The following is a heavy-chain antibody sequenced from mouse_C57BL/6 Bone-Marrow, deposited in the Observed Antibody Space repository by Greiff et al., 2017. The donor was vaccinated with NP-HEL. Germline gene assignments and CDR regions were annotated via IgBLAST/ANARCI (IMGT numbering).Heavy chain of an antibody. CDR3: ARGGGSPDY. D-gene: IGHD1-1*02. V-gene: IGHV1-7*01. J-gene: IGHJ2*01. CDR1: GYTFTSYW. Sequence: QVQLQQSGAELAKPGASVKLSCKASGYTFTSYWMHWVKQRPGQGLEWIGYINPSSGYTKYNQKFKDKATWTADKSSSTAYMQLSSLTYEDSAVYYCARGGGSPDYWGQGTTLTVSS. CDR2: INPSSGYT.